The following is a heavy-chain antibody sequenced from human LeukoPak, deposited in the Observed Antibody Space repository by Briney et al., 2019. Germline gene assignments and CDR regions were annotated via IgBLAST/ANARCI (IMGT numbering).Heavy chain of an antibody. CDR1: GGSFSGYY. CDR2: INYSGST. Sequence: SSETLSLTCAVYGGSFSGYYWSWIRQPPGKGLEWIGEINYSGSTNYNPSLKSRVTISVDTSKNQFSLKLSSVTAADTAVYYCARVELQGYCSGGSCYSSYYYGMDVWGQGTTVTVSS. D-gene: IGHD2-15*01. CDR3: ARVELQGYCSGGSCYSSYYYGMDV. V-gene: IGHV4-34*01. J-gene: IGHJ6*02.